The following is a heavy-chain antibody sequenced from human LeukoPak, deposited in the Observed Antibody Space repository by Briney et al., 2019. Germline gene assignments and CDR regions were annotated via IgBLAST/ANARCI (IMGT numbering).Heavy chain of an antibody. D-gene: IGHD3-22*01. J-gene: IGHJ4*02. CDR1: GYTFTSYD. CDR2: INAGNGNT. V-gene: IGHV1-3*03. CDR3: ARGPAGYYEGFDY. Sequence: ASVKVSCKASGYTFTSYDINWVRQAPGQRLEWMGWINAGNGNTKYSQEFQGRVTITRDTSASTAYMELSSLRSEDMAVYYCARGPAGYYEGFDYWGQGTLVTVSS.